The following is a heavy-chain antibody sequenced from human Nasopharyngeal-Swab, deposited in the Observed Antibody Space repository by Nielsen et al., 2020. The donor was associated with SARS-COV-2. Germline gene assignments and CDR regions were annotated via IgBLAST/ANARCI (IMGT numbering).Heavy chain of an antibody. D-gene: IGHD5-24*01. Sequence: GESLKISCAASGFSFSEYYRSWIRQAPGKGLEWISDISSSGSITHYADSMKGRFTISRDNAKKSLYLQMNSLRAEDTAVYYCARGVETIHHWGQGSLVTVSS. CDR1: GFSFSEYY. CDR3: ARGVETIHH. J-gene: IGHJ1*01. V-gene: IGHV3-11*04. CDR2: ISSSGSIT.